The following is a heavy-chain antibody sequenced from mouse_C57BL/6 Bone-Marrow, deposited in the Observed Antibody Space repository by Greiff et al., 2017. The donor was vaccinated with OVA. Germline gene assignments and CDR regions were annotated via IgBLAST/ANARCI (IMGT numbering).Heavy chain of an antibody. D-gene: IGHD1-1*01. V-gene: IGHV14-1*01. Sequence: EVQLQQSGAELVRPGASVKLSCTASGFNINDYYMHWVKQRPEQGLEWIGRIDPEDGDTAYAPKFQGKATMTADTSSNTAYLQLSSLTSEDTAVYYYTTDITTGAYWGQGTLVTVSA. CDR2: IDPEDGDT. CDR3: TTDITTGAY. CDR1: GFNINDYY. J-gene: IGHJ3*01.